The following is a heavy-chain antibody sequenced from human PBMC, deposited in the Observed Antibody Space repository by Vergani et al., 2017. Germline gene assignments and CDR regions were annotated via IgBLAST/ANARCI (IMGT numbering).Heavy chain of an antibody. J-gene: IGHJ3*02. CDR3: ARILKGGRFGERAVDI. CDR1: GFSLSNARMG. Sequence: QVTLKESGPVLVKPTETLTLTCTVSGFSLSNARMGVSWIRQPPGKALEWLAHIFSNDEKSYSTSLKSRLTISKDTSKSQVVLTMTNMDPVDTATYYWARILKGGRFGERAVDIWGQGTMVTVSS. D-gene: IGHD3-10*01. V-gene: IGHV2-26*01. CDR2: IFSNDEK.